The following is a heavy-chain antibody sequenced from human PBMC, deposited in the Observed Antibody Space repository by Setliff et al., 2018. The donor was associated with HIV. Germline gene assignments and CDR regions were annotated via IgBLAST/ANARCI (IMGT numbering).Heavy chain of an antibody. J-gene: IGHJ4*02. CDR3: ATLDHSGGNFLAY. V-gene: IGHV4-4*09. CDR2: IHSSGST. Sequence: PSETLSLTCTVSGGSVNDFYCNWIRQPPGKGPEWIGYIHSSGSTIYNPSLKSRITISLDTSKEQFSLELSSATAADTAVYYCATLDHSGGNFLAYWGQGSLVTGSS. D-gene: IGHD2-21*02. CDR1: GGSVNDFY.